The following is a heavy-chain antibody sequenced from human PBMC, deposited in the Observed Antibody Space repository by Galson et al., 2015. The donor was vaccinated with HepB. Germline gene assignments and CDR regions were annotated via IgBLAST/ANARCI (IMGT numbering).Heavy chain of an antibody. J-gene: IGHJ2*01. Sequence: ETLSLTCTVSGASITNGRYYWGWVRRPPGKGLEWIGSIYYGGATYSNPSLKSRITISVDTSKNQFSLTLKSVTAADTALYYCWRGGTDGYDYGTYWYFDLWGRGTLVTVSS. D-gene: IGHD5-18*01. CDR1: GASITNGRYY. CDR2: IYYGGAT. CDR3: WRGGTDGYDYGTYWYFDL. V-gene: IGHV4-39*07.